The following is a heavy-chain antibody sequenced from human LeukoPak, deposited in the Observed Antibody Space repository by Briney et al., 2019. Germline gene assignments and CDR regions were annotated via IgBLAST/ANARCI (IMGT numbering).Heavy chain of an antibody. CDR2: IYYSGST. D-gene: IGHD3-22*01. Sequence: ASETLSLTCTVSGDSISSSSYYWGWIRQPPGKGLEWIGSIYYSGSTYYNPSLKSRVTISVDTSKNQFSLKLSSVTAADTAVYYCATPLDYYDSSGYTHWGQGTLVTVSS. CDR3: ATPLDYYDSSGYTH. J-gene: IGHJ4*02. V-gene: IGHV4-39*01. CDR1: GDSISSSSYY.